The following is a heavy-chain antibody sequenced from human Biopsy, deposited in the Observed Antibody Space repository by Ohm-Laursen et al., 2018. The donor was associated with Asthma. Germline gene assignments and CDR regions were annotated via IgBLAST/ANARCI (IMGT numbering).Heavy chain of an antibody. Sequence: SLRLSCAAAGFTFSSYGMHWVRQAPGKGLEWVAVISYDGSNKYYADSVKGRFTISRDNSKNTLYLQMNSLRAEDTAVYYCASQSSGPDFWSGYYYFDYWGQGTLVTASS. CDR1: GFTFSSYG. V-gene: IGHV3-30*03. D-gene: IGHD3-3*01. J-gene: IGHJ4*02. CDR2: ISYDGSNK. CDR3: ASQSSGPDFWSGYYYFDY.